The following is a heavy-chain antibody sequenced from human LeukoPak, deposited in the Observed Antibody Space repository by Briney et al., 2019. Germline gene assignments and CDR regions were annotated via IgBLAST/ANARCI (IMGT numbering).Heavy chain of an antibody. V-gene: IGHV1-46*01. CDR2: INPSGGST. CDR1: GYTFTSYY. Sequence: ASVKVSCKASGYTFTSYYMHWVRQAPGQGLEWMGIINPSGGSTSYAQKFQGRVTMTRDTSTSTVYMELSSLRSEDTAVYYCAGAPFYDILTGQPWSGWFDPWGQGTLVTVSS. CDR3: AGAPFYDILTGQPWSGWFDP. D-gene: IGHD3-9*01. J-gene: IGHJ5*02.